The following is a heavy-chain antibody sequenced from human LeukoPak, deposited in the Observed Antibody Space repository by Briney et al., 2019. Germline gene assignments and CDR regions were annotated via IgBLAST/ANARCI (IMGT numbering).Heavy chain of an antibody. CDR1: GFTVSSNY. Sequence: GGSLRLSCAASGFTVSSNYMSWVRQGPGKGLECVSVISNDGDTYYAESVKGRFTISIDNAKNSLYLQMNSLRAEDTAVYYCTIYSGSYAVDGGSWFDPWGQGTLVTVSS. D-gene: IGHD1-26*01. J-gene: IGHJ5*02. CDR2: ISNDGDT. V-gene: IGHV3-66*01. CDR3: TIYSGSYAVDGGSWFDP.